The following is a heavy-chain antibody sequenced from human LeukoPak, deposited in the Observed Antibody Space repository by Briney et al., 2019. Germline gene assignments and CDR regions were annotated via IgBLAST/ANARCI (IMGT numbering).Heavy chain of an antibody. J-gene: IGHJ5*02. Sequence: PSETLSLTCTVSGGSISSYYWSWIRQPPGKGLEWIGYIYYSGSTNYNPSLKSRVTISVDTSKNQFSLKLSSVTAADAAVYYCARGQYQLPNWFDPWGQGTLVTVSS. D-gene: IGHD2-2*01. V-gene: IGHV4-59*01. CDR1: GGSISSYY. CDR2: IYYSGST. CDR3: ARGQYQLPNWFDP.